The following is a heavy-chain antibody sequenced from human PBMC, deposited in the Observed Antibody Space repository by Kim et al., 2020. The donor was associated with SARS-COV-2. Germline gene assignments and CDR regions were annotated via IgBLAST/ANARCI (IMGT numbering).Heavy chain of an antibody. V-gene: IGHV3-23*01. CDR1: GFTFSSYA. Sequence: GGSLRLSCAASGFTFSSYAMSWVRQAPGKGLEWVSAISGSGGSTYYADSVKGRFTISRDNSKNTLYLQMNSLRAEDTAVYYCAKDPYDSSGGPYFQHWGQGTLVTVSS. CDR3: AKDPYDSSGGPYFQH. CDR2: ISGSGGST. J-gene: IGHJ1*01. D-gene: IGHD3-22*01.